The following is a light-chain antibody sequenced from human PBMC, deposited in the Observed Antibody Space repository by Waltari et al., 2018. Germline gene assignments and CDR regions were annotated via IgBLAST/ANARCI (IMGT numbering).Light chain of an antibody. J-gene: IGKJ1*01. Sequence: DIVMTQSPDSLAVSLVERATINCKSSQSVLYSSNNKNYFAWYQLKPGQPPKLLIYWASTRESGVPDRFSGSGSGTDFTLAISSLQAEDVAVYYCQKYYSTPQAFGQGTKVEIK. V-gene: IGKV4-1*01. CDR2: WAS. CDR3: QKYYSTPQA. CDR1: QSVLYSSNNKNY.